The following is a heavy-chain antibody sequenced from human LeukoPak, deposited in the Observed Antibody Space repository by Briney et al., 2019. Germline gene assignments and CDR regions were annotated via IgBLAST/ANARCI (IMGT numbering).Heavy chain of an antibody. CDR2: IYYSGSI. CDR1: GASISSYY. Sequence: SETLSLTCTVSGASISSYYWSWFRHPPGKGLEWFGDIYYSGSIKYNPSLKSRVTMSVDTSKNQFSLKLSSVTAADTAIYYCARENPSGYYNRPIDYWGQGTLVTVSS. V-gene: IGHV4-59*01. CDR3: ARENPSGYYNRPIDY. J-gene: IGHJ4*02. D-gene: IGHD3-22*01.